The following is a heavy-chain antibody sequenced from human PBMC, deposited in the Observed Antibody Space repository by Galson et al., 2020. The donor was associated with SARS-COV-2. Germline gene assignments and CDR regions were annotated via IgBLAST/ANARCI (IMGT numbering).Heavy chain of an antibody. Sequence: ASVKVSCKASGYTFSGHYMHWVRLAPGQGLEWLGRINPNSGDTDVAQKFQGRVTMTTDTSITTAYMELSRLPSDDTAVYYCTGGSNSSPFYHFDPWGQGTLVTVSS. CDR2: INPNSGDT. J-gene: IGHJ5*02. D-gene: IGHD3-10*01. V-gene: IGHV1-2*06. CDR1: GYTFSGHY. CDR3: TGGSNSSPFYHFDP.